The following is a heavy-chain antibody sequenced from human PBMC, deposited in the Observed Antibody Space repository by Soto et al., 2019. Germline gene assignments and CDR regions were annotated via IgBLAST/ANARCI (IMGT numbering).Heavy chain of an antibody. J-gene: IGHJ4*02. CDR2: ITGTSSYI. Sequence: EVQLVESGGGLVKPGESLTLSCAASGFTFSSYTMNWVRQAPEKGLEWVSSITGTSSYIFYADSVKGRFTISRDSAKNPLYLQMSDLRAEDTAVYYCARVSGEYRDYWGQGTLVTVSS. CDR1: GFTFSSYT. D-gene: IGHD1-26*01. V-gene: IGHV3-21*01. CDR3: ARVSGEYRDY.